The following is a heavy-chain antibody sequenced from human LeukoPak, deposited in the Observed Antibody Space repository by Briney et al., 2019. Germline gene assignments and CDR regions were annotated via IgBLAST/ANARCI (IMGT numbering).Heavy chain of an antibody. CDR2: IYPGDSDT. V-gene: IGHV5-51*01. J-gene: IGHJ6*03. D-gene: IGHD3-10*01. CDR3: ARHSAYYGSGSYYYYYYMDV. Sequence: GASLKISCKGSGSSFTSYWIGWVRQLPGKGLEWMGIIYPGDSDTRYSPSFQGQVTISADKSISTAYLQWSSLKASDTAMYYCARHSAYYGSGSYYYYYYMDVWGKGTTVTVSS. CDR1: GSSFTSYW.